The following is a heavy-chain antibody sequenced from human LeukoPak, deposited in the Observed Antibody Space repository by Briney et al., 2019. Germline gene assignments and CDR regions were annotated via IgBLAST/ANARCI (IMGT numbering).Heavy chain of an antibody. D-gene: IGHD6-19*01. J-gene: IGHJ4*02. CDR3: ARGARYSSGWYGDY. CDR1: GFTFTSYG. Sequence: GGSLRLSCAASGFTFTSYGMHRVRQATGKGPEWVSFLWHDGSNKYYADSVKGRFTISRDDSKNTLYLQMNSLRAEDTAVYYCARGARYSSGWYGDYWGQGTLVTVSS. V-gene: IGHV3-33*01. CDR2: LWHDGSNK.